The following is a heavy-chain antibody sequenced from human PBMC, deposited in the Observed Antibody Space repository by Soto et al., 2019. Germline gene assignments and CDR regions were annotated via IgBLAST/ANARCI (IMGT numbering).Heavy chain of an antibody. CDR2: SYYSGSA. CDR1: GGSISSYY. V-gene: IGHV4-59*01. Sequence: SETLSLTCTVSGGSISSYYWSWIRQPPGKGLGWSGDSYYSGSANYNPSLKSRVTISVDTSKNQFSRRLSAVTAADTAGYYCARDLNQNCFHPWGHGTLVNVS. J-gene: IGHJ5*02. CDR3: ARDLNQNCFHP.